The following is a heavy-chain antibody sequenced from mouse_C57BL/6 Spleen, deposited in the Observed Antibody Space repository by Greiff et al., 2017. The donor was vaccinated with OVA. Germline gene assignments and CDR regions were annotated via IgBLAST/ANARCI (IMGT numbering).Heavy chain of an antibody. D-gene: IGHD2-5*01. CDR3: ARPTIVTSYAMDY. J-gene: IGHJ4*01. CDR1: GFTFSSYG. Sequence: EVKLVESGGDLVKPGGSLKLSCAASGFTFSSYGMSWVRQTPDKRLEWVATISSGGSYTYYPDSVKGRFTISRDNAKNTLYLQMSSLKSEDTAMYYCARPTIVTSYAMDYWGQGTSVTVSS. V-gene: IGHV5-6*01. CDR2: ISSGGSYT.